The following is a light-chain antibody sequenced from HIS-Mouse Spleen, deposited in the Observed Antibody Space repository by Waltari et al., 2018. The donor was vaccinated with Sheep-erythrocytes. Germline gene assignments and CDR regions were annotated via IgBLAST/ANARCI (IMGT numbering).Light chain of an antibody. J-gene: IGLJ3*02. CDR1: SPNIGAGCD. CDR2: GNS. CDR3: HSYDSSLSGWV. V-gene: IGLV1-40*01. Sequence: QSVLTQPPSVSGAPGQRVTISCPGSSPNIGAGCDVHWYQQLPGTAPKLLIYGNSNRPSGVPDRFSGSKSGTSASLAITVLQADDEADYYCHSYDSSLSGWVFGGGTKLTVL.